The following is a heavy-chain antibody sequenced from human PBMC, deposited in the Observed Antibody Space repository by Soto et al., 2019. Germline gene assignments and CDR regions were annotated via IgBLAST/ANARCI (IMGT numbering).Heavy chain of an antibody. CDR3: ARGFIHSGWYFDY. Sequence: QVQLVESGGGVVQPGRSLRLSCAASGFTFSSYAMHWVRQAPGKGLEWVAVISYDGSNKYYADSVKGRFTISRDNSKNTQYLQMNSLRAEDTAVYYCARGFIHSGWYFDYWGQGTLVTVSS. V-gene: IGHV3-30-3*01. CDR1: GFTFSSYA. CDR2: ISYDGSNK. D-gene: IGHD6-19*01. J-gene: IGHJ4*02.